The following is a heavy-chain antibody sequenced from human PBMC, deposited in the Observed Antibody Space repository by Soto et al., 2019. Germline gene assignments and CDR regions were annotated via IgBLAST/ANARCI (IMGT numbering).Heavy chain of an antibody. CDR1: GFSLSTSGVG. V-gene: IGHV2-5*02. Sequence: QITLKESGPTLVKPTQTLTLTCTFSGFSLSTSGVGVGWIRQPPGKALEWLALIYWDDDKRYSRSLKRRLTITKDTSKNQVVLTMTNRDHVDTATYYCAHILGSGIAAGEGYYFDYWGQGTLVTVSS. D-gene: IGHD6-13*01. J-gene: IGHJ4*02. CDR2: IYWDDDK. CDR3: AHILGSGIAAGEGYYFDY.